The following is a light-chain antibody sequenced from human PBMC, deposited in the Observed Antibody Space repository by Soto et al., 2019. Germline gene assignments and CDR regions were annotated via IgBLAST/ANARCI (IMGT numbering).Light chain of an antibody. Sequence: QSVLTQPASVSGSPGQSITISCTGTSSDVGAYTSVSWYQQHPGKAPKLMIYEVSNRPSGVSNRFSGAKSANTASLTISGLQAEDEAHYYCTSYTSDNRSYVFGTGTKLIVL. V-gene: IGLV2-14*01. CDR2: EVS. J-gene: IGLJ1*01. CDR1: SSDVGAYTS. CDR3: TSYTSDNRSYV.